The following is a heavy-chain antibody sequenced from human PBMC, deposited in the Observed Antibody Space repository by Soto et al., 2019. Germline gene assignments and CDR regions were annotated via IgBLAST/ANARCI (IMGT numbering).Heavy chain of an antibody. CDR3: TSNVAPGY. Sequence: QVPLVESGGGLVKPGGSLRLSCAASGFIFSNYYMSWVRQAPGKGLEGVAYISPSGSTITYADSVKGRFTISRDNPKNSLFLQMTSLRAEDTAVYYCTSNVAPGYWGQGTLVTVSS. CDR2: ISPSGSTI. J-gene: IGHJ4*02. V-gene: IGHV3-11*01. CDR1: GFIFSNYY. D-gene: IGHD5-12*01.